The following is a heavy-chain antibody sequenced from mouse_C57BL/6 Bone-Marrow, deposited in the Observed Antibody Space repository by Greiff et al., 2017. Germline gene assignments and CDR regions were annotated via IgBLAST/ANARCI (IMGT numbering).Heavy chain of an antibody. V-gene: IGHV5-4*01. CDR1: GFTFSSYA. D-gene: IGHD4-1*01. J-gene: IGHJ3*01. CDR3: ARGLGRGTY. Sequence: EVQLVESGGGLVKPGGSLKLSCAASGFTFSSYAMSWVRQTPEKRLEWVATISDGGSYTYYPDNVKGRFTISRDNAKNNLYLQMSHLKSEDTAMYYCARGLGRGTYWGQGTLVTVSA. CDR2: ISDGGSYT.